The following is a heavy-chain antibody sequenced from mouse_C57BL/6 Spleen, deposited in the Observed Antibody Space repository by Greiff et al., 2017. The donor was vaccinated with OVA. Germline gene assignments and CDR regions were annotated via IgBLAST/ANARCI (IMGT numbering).Heavy chain of an antibody. V-gene: IGHV5-6*01. J-gene: IGHJ1*03. CDR3: AREAVVATTYWYFDV. D-gene: IGHD1-1*01. CDR2: ISSGGSYT. CDR1: GFTFSSYG. Sequence: EVQRVESGGDLVKPGGSLKLSCAASGFTFSSYGMSWVRQTPDKRLEWVATISSGGSYTYYPDSVKGRFTISRDNAKNTLYLQMSSLKSEDTAMYYCAREAVVATTYWYFDVWGTGTTVTVSS.